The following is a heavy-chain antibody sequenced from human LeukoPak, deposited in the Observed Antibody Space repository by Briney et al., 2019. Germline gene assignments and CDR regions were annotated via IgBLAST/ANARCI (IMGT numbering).Heavy chain of an antibody. Sequence: SETLSLTCTVSGGSISSYYWSWIRQPPGKGLEWIGYIYYSGSTNYNPSLKSRVTISADTSKNQFSLKLSSVTAADTAVYYCAGRDLDSGDYWGQGTLVTVSS. D-gene: IGHD2-2*03. V-gene: IGHV4-59*01. CDR3: AGRDLDSGDY. J-gene: IGHJ4*02. CDR2: IYYSGST. CDR1: GGSISSYY.